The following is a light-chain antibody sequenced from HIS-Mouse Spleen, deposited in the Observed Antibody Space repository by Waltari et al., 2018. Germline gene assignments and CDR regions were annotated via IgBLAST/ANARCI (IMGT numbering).Light chain of an antibody. CDR1: SPRSYY. V-gene: IGLV3-19*01. CDR2: GKN. Sequence: SSELTQDPAVSVALGPPVRITCQGDSPRSYYASWYQQKPGQAPVLVIYGKNNRPAGIADRFAGASSGNTASLTITGAQAEEEAEYYCNARDSSGNHVVFGGGAELTVL. J-gene: IGLJ2*01. CDR3: NARDSSGNHVV.